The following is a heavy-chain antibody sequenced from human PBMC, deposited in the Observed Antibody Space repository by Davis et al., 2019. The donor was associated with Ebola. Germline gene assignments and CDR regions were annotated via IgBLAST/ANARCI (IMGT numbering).Heavy chain of an antibody. CDR2: IIPMVGTA. J-gene: IGHJ4*02. V-gene: IGHV1-69*04. CDR3: ARDLGRYDDH. D-gene: IGHD1-26*01. Sequence: AASVKVSCKAPGGPFSTYDINWVRQAPGQGLEWMGRIIPMVGTATYAQKFQGRVTITADKSTSTAYMEMSGLRSEDTAVYYCARDLGRYDDHWGQGTLVTASS. CDR1: GGPFSTYD.